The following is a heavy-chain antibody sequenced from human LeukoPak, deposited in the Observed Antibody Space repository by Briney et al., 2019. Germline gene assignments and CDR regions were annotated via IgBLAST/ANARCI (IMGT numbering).Heavy chain of an antibody. CDR3: AKDLYGDYMFDY. CDR2: ISGSST. V-gene: IGHV3-23*01. Sequence: PGESLRLSCAGSGFTFSTSVMNWVRQAPGKGLEWVSRISGSSTYYADSVKGRFTISRDNSKSTLYLQMNSLRAEDTAVYYCAKDLYGDYMFDYWGQGTLVTVSS. D-gene: IGHD4-17*01. CDR1: GFTFSTSV. J-gene: IGHJ4*02.